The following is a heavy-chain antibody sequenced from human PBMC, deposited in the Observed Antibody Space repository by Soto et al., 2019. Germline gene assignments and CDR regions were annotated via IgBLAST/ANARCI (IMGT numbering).Heavy chain of an antibody. CDR1: GFTISSYA. V-gene: IGHV3-23*01. J-gene: IGHJ4*02. D-gene: IGHD2-15*01. CDR2: ISGSGGST. CDR3: AKDGSGGSCYPPDY. Sequence: GRPLRVSCAASGFTISSYAMSRVSKAPGKGLEWVSAISGSGGSTYYADSVKGRFTISRDNSKNTLYLQMNSLRAEDTAVYYCAKDGSGGSCYPPDYWGQGTLVTVSS.